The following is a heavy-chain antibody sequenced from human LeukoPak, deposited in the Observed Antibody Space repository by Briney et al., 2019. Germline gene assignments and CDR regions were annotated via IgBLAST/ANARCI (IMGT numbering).Heavy chain of an antibody. V-gene: IGHV3-53*01. J-gene: IGHJ2*01. CDR1: GFTVSPNY. D-gene: IGHD6-19*01. CDR2: IYRGGST. Sequence: PGGSLRLSCAASGFTVSPNYMSWGRQAPGKGLEWVSVIYRGGSTYYADSVRDRFIISRDNSKNTLYLQMNSLRAEDTAVYYCARALYSSAWHPFHLWGRGTLVTVSS. CDR3: ARALYSSAWHPFHL.